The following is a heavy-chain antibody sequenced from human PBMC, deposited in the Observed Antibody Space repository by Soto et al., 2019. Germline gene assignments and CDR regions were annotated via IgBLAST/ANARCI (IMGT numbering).Heavy chain of an antibody. J-gene: IGHJ4*02. Sequence: SETLSLTCTVSGGSISSYYWSWIRQPPGQGLEWFGYIYYSGSTNYNPSLKSRVTISVDTSKNQFSLKLSSVTAADTAVYYCARSRGSSSWYGRIDYWGQGTLVTVSS. CDR1: GGSISSYY. D-gene: IGHD6-13*01. CDR3: ARSRGSSSWYGRIDY. V-gene: IGHV4-59*01. CDR2: IYYSGST.